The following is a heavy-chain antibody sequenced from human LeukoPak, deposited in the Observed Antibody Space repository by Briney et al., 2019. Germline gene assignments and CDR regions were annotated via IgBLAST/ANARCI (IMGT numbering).Heavy chain of an antibody. CDR3: ARARGLGYGDDVRWFDP. CDR1: GFTFSSYS. J-gene: IGHJ5*02. V-gene: IGHV3-21*01. Sequence: PGGSLRLSCAASGFTFSSYSMNWVRQAPGKGLEWVSSISNSSSYIYYADSVKGRFTISRDNAKNTLYLQMNSLRAEDTAVYYCARARGLGYGDDVRWFDPWGQGTLVTVSS. CDR2: ISNSSSYI. D-gene: IGHD4-17*01.